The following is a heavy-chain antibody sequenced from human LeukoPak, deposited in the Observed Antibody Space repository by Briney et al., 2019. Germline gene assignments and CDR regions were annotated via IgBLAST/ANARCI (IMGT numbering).Heavy chain of an antibody. D-gene: IGHD3-10*01. V-gene: IGHV3-30*02. CDR1: GFTFSSYG. J-gene: IGHJ4*02. CDR2: IRYDGSNK. Sequence: GGSLRLSCAASGFTFSSYGMHWVRQAPGKGLEWVAFIRYDGSNKYYVGSVKGRFTISRDNSKNTLYLQMNSLRAEDTALYYCARDRGSGSDTDYWGQGTLVTVSS. CDR3: ARDRGSGSDTDY.